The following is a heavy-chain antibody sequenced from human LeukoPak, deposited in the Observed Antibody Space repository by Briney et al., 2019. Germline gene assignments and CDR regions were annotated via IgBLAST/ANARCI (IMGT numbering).Heavy chain of an antibody. Sequence: SETLSLTCTVSGGSISGYYWSWIRQAPGKGLEWIGYIYNSGSLNYNPSLKSRVTIAVDTSENQFSLKLTSVTAADTAVYYCARDGAPGILAAPNYMDVWGKGTTVTVSS. CDR3: ARDGAPGILAAPNYMDV. CDR2: IYNSGSL. D-gene: IGHD6-6*01. CDR1: GGSISGYY. V-gene: IGHV4-59*01. J-gene: IGHJ6*03.